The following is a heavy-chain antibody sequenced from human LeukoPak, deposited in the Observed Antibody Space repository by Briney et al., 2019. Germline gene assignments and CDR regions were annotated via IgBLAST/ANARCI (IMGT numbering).Heavy chain of an antibody. CDR2: IIPTVGAT. Sequence: SVKVSCKASGDIFNHYAINWVRQAPGQGLEYMGGIIPTVGATKFAQKFQGTVTITADKSSNTVYMELSSLRPEDTAVYYCAKMGGTTPPYWGQGTLVTVSS. V-gene: IGHV1-69*06. CDR1: GDIFNHYA. J-gene: IGHJ4*02. D-gene: IGHD1-1*01. CDR3: AKMGGTTPPY.